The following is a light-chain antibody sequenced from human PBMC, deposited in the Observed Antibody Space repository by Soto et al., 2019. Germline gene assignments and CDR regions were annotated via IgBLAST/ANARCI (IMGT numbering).Light chain of an antibody. J-gene: IGKJ4*01. Sequence: EIVLTQSPGTLSLSPGESATLSCWASQSVVSSHLAWYQQKPGQAPRLLIYGASSRATGIPDRFSGSGSGTDFTLTISRLEPEDFAVYYCQQYGSSPALTFGGGTKVEIK. CDR1: QSVVSSH. CDR2: GAS. CDR3: QQYGSSPALT. V-gene: IGKV3-20*01.